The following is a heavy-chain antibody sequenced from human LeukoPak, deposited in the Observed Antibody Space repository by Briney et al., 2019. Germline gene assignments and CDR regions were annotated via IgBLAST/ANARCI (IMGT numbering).Heavy chain of an antibody. CDR3: AGLVVVNDWFDP. CDR2: ISYDGSNE. Sequence: GRSLRLSCAASGFTFSSYAMHWVRQAPGKGLEWVAVISYDGSNEYYADSVKGRFTVSRDNSKNTLYLQMNSLRAEDTAVYYCAGLVVVNDWFDPWGQGTLVTVSS. D-gene: IGHD3-22*01. V-gene: IGHV3-30-3*01. CDR1: GFTFSSYA. J-gene: IGHJ5*02.